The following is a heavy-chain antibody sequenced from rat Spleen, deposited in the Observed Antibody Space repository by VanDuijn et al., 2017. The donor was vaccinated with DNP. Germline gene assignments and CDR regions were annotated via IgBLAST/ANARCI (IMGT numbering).Heavy chain of an antibody. D-gene: IGHD2-7*01. CDR1: GFTFSNYN. J-gene: IGHJ2*01. CDR3: ARLLAGRSYYSDD. V-gene: IGHV5-7*01. CDR2: IIYDGRDT. Sequence: EVQLVESGGGLVQPGGSLKLSCAASGFTFSNYNMAWVRQAPKKGLEWVATIIYDGRDTYYGDSVKGRFTISRHNAKSTLYLQMDSLRSEDTATYYCARLLAGRSYYSDDWGQGVMVTVSS.